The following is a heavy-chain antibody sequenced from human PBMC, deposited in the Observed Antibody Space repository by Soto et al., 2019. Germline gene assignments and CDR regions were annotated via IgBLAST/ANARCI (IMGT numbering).Heavy chain of an antibody. CDR3: ARRVGVVVVAATDYMDV. D-gene: IGHD2-15*01. J-gene: IGHJ6*03. CDR1: GYTFTSYG. V-gene: IGHV1-18*01. Sequence: QVPLVQSGAEVKKPGASVKVSCKASGYTFTSYGISWVRQAPGQGLEWMGWISAYNGNTNYAQKLQGRVTMTTDTSTSTAYMELRSLRSDDTAVYYCARRVGVVVVAATDYMDVWGKGTTVTVSS. CDR2: ISAYNGNT.